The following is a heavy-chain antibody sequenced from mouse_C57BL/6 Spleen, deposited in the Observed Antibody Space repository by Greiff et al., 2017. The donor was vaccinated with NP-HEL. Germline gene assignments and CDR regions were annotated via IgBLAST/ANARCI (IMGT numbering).Heavy chain of an antibody. Sequence: QVQLQQPGAELVKPGASVKMSCKASGYTFTSYWITWVKQRPGQGLEWIGDIYPGSGSTNYNEKFKSKATLTVDTSSSTAYMQLSSLTSEDSAVYYCARAYDYDGGAFAYWGQGTLVTVSA. CDR1: GYTFTSYW. CDR2: IYPGSGST. CDR3: ARAYDYDGGAFAY. J-gene: IGHJ3*01. D-gene: IGHD2-4*01. V-gene: IGHV1-55*01.